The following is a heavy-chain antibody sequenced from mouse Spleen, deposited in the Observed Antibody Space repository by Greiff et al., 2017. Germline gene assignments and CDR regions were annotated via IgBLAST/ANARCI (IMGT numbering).Heavy chain of an antibody. CDR3: ARKGYYGSSLSPYAMDY. J-gene: IGHJ4*01. V-gene: IGHV1-69*01. CDR2: IDPSDSYT. CDR1: GYTFTSYW. Sequence: QVQLQQPGAELVMPGASVKLSCKASGYTFTSYWMHWVKQRPGQGLEWIGEIDPSDSYTNYNQKFKGKATLTVDKSSSTAYMQLSSLTSEDSAVYYCARKGYYGSSLSPYAMDYWGQGTSVTVSS. D-gene: IGHD1-1*01.